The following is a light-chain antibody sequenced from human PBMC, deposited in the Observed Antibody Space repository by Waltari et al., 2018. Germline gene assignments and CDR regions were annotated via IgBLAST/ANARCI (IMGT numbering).Light chain of an antibody. Sequence: QSVLTQPPSASGTPGQRVTISCSGSSSNIGSNYVYWYQQLPGTTPKLLIYRNNEWRSGVPDRFSGAKSGTQASLAIRGLRSEDEADYYWAAWDDSLSGSYVFGTGTKVTVL. V-gene: IGLV1-47*01. CDR1: SSNIGSNY. J-gene: IGLJ1*01. CDR2: RNN. CDR3: AAWDDSLSGSYV.